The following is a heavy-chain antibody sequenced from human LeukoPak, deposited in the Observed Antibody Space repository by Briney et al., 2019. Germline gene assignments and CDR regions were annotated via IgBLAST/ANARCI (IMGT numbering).Heavy chain of an antibody. D-gene: IGHD2-21*01. CDR2: IRHDGSNK. CDR1: GFTFSTYG. Sequence: GGSLRLSCAASGFTFSTYGMHWVRQAPGKGLEWVAFIRHDGSNKYYADSVKGRFTIYRDNSKNTLYVQMNSLRAEDTAVYYCAKGPIYSADYWGQGTLVTVSS. V-gene: IGHV3-30*02. J-gene: IGHJ4*02. CDR3: AKGPIYSADY.